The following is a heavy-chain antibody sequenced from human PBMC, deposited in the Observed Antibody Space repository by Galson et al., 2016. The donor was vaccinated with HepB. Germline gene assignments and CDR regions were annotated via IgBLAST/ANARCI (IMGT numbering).Heavy chain of an antibody. Sequence: SETLSLTCSVSGGSVNSYFCSWIRQPPGKGLEWIGYIYYSGSTMYNPSLERRVTISVDSSKNQFSLTLTSVTAADTAVYYCARPFYDGRFDLWGQGALVTVSS. J-gene: IGHJ4*02. D-gene: IGHD5/OR15-5a*01. CDR3: ARPFYDGRFDL. CDR2: IYYSGST. CDR1: GGSVNSYF. V-gene: IGHV4-59*02.